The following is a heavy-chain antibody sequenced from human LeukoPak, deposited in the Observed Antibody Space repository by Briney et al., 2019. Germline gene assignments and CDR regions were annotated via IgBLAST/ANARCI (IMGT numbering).Heavy chain of an antibody. Sequence: SVKVSCKASGGTFSSYAVSWVRQAPGQGLEWMGRIIPILGIANYAQKFQGRVTITADKSTSTAYMELSSLRSDDTAVYYCAREGAAGYYFDYWGQGTLVTVSS. CDR1: GGTFSSYA. CDR2: IIPILGIA. V-gene: IGHV1-69*04. J-gene: IGHJ4*02. D-gene: IGHD6-13*01. CDR3: AREGAAGYYFDY.